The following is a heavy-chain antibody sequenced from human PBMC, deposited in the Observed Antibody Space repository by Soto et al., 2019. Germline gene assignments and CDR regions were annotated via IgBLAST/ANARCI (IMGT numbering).Heavy chain of an antibody. V-gene: IGHV3-30-3*01. D-gene: IGHD2-15*01. J-gene: IGHJ6*02. CDR3: ARDYNGGKASPPHYYYYYGMDV. CDR1: GFTFSSYA. CDR2: ISYDGSNK. Sequence: SLRLSCAASGFTFSSYAMHWVRQAPGKGLEWVAVISYDGSNKYYADSVKGRFTISRDNSKNTLYLQMNSLRAEDTAVYYCARDYNGGKASPPHYYYYYGMDVWGQGTTVTVSS.